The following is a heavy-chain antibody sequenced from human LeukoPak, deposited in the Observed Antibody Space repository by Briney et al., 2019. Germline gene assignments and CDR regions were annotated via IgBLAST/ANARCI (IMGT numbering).Heavy chain of an antibody. D-gene: IGHD2-2*01. CDR3: ARGGYCSSTSCFPYYYYGMDV. CDR1: GGSISSSNW. CDR2: IYHSGST. Sequence: SETLSLTCAVSGGSISSSNWWSWVRQPPGKGLEWIGEIYHSGSTNYNPSLKSRVTISVDKPKNQFSLKLSSVTAADTAVYYCARGGYCSSTSCFPYYYYGMDVWGQGTTVTVSS. V-gene: IGHV4-4*02. J-gene: IGHJ6*02.